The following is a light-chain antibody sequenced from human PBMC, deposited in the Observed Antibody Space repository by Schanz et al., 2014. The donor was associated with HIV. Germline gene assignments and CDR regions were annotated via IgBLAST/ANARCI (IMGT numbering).Light chain of an antibody. V-gene: IGLV1-47*01. CDR2: RNN. Sequence: QSVLTQPPSASGTPGQRVTISCSGSSSNIGTNYVCWYQQFPGKAPKLLIYRNNQRPSGVPDRFTGSQSGTSASLAISGLQSEDEADYYCAAWDVNLNGPVFGGGTKLTVL. CDR3: AAWDVNLNGPV. CDR1: SSNIGTNY. J-gene: IGLJ2*01.